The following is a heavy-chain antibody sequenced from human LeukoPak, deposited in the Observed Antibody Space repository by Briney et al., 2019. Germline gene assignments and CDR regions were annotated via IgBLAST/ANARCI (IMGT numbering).Heavy chain of an antibody. D-gene: IGHD3-16*02. J-gene: IGHJ4*02. CDR2: ISEDGGST. V-gene: IGHV3-43*02. CDR1: GFTFDDYA. Sequence: PGGSLRLSCAASGFTFDDYAMHWVRQAPGKGLEWVSLISEDGGSTYYADSVKGRFTISRDNSKNSLYLQMNSLRTEDTALYYCAKLRGPYDYVWGSYRSSSSDFDYWGQGTLVTVSS. CDR3: AKLRGPYDYVWGSYRSSSSDFDY.